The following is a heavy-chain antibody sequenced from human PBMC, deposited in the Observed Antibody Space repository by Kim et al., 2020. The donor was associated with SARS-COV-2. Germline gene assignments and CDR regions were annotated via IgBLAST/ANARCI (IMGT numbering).Heavy chain of an antibody. CDR1: GFTFSSYG. D-gene: IGHD3-10*01. V-gene: IGHV3-30*18. CDR3: AKESGSGSYYAWTYYYYGMDV. Sequence: GGSLRLSCAASGFTFSSYGMHWVRQAPGKGQEWVAVISYDGSNKYYADSVKGRFTISRDNSKNTPYLQMNSLRAEDTAVYYCAKESGSGSYYAWTYYYYGMDVWGQGTTVTVSS. J-gene: IGHJ6*02. CDR2: ISYDGSNK.